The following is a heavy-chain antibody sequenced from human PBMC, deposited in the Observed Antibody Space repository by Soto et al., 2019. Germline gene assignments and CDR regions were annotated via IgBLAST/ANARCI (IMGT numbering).Heavy chain of an antibody. CDR1: GFTFSSYA. J-gene: IGHJ4*02. D-gene: IGHD6-19*01. CDR3: ARAIFSSGLPLIDY. CDR2: ISYDGSNK. Sequence: PGGSLRPSCAASGFTFSSYAMHWVRQAPGKKLEWVTVISYDGSNKYYADSVKGRFTFSRDNFKNTLYLQMNSLRAEDSAVYYCARAIFSSGLPLIDYWGQGTLVTVSS. V-gene: IGHV3-30-3*01.